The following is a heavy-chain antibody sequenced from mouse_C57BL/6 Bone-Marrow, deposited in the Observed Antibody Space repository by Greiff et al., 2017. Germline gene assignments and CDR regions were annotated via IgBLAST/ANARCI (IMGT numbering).Heavy chain of an antibody. V-gene: IGHV1-55*01. CDR2: IYPGSGST. CDR3: ARDYDYDGWYFDV. J-gene: IGHJ1*03. CDR1: GYTFTSYW. Sequence: VQLQQPGAELVKPGASVKMSCKASGYTFTSYWINWVKQRPGQGLEWMGDIYPGSGSTNYNEKFKSKATLTVDTSSSTAYMQLSSLTSEDSAVYYCARDYDYDGWYFDVWGTGTTVTVS. D-gene: IGHD2-4*01.